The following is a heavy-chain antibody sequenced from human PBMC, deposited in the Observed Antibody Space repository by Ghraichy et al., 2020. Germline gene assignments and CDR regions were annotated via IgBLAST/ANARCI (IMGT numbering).Heavy chain of an antibody. J-gene: IGHJ4*02. Sequence: GGSLRLSCAVSGFPFSNFWMSWVRKAPGKGLEWVASIQQDGSEKYYVDSVKGRFTISRDNAKKSLYVQMNSLRAEDTAVYYCARGEGFYGAFDYWGQGTLVTVSS. CDR1: GFPFSNFW. CDR3: ARGEGFYGAFDY. D-gene: IGHD4/OR15-4a*01. V-gene: IGHV3-7*01. CDR2: IQQDGSEK.